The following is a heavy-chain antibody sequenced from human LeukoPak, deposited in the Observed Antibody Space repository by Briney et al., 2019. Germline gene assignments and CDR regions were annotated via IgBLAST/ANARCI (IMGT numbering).Heavy chain of an antibody. CDR1: GFTFSSHW. Sequence: GGSLRLSCAASGFTFSSHWMSWVRQAPGKGLEWVANIKQDGSEKYYVDSVKGRFTISRDNAKNSLYLQMNSLRAEDTAVYYCASTRSTSDWYTRGFEYWGQGTLVTVSS. CDR3: ASTRSTSDWYTRGFEY. V-gene: IGHV3-7*05. D-gene: IGHD6-19*01. CDR2: IKQDGSEK. J-gene: IGHJ4*02.